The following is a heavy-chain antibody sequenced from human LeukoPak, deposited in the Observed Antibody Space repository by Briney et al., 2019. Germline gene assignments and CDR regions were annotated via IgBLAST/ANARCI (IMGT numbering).Heavy chain of an antibody. CDR3: AGYSSGPHF. CDR1: GGSISSSSYY. Sequence: SETLSLTCTVSGGSISSSSYYWGWIRQPPGRGLECIGSIYYSGSTYYNPSLKSRVTISVDTSKNQFSLKLSSVTAADTAVYYCAGYSSGPHFWGQGTLVTVSS. CDR2: IYYSGST. D-gene: IGHD6-19*01. V-gene: IGHV4-39*01. J-gene: IGHJ4*02.